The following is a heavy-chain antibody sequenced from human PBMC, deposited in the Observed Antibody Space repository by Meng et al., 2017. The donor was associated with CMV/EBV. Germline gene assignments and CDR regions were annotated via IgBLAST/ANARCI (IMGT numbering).Heavy chain of an antibody. CDR2: IYYSGST. V-gene: IGHV4-61*01. Sequence: SVSSGSYYWSWIRQPPGKGLEWIGYIYYSGSTNYNPSLKSRVTISVDTSKNQFSLKLSSVTAADTAVYYCARGGEYDFWSGYDFDYWGQGTLVTVSS. CDR3: ARGGEYDFWSGYDFDY. J-gene: IGHJ4*02. D-gene: IGHD3-3*01. CDR1: SVSSGSYY.